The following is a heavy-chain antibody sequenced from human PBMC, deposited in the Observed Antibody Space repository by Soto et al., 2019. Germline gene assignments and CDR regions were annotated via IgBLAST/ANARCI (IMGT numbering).Heavy chain of an antibody. Sequence: PGGSLRLTCAASGFTFSSYAISWVRQAPGKGLEWVSAISVSGGSTYYADSVKGRFTISRDNSKNTLYLQMNSLRAEDTAVYYCAKYLTGSSRPPSYFDYWGQGTLVTVS. CDR3: AKYLTGSSRPPSYFDY. V-gene: IGHV3-23*01. CDR1: GFTFSSYA. J-gene: IGHJ4*02. CDR2: ISVSGGST. D-gene: IGHD6-13*01.